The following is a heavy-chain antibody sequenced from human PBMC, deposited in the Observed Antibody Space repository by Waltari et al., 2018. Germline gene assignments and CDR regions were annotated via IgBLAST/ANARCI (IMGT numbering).Heavy chain of an antibody. D-gene: IGHD3-10*01. J-gene: IGHJ4*02. CDR3: TPLPGGSGQTFDY. Sequence: EVELVQSGAEVKKPGATGKIPCKASGSTFMDYFMHWVQQAPGKGLEWMGRIDPEDGETVYSEKFQGRVTITADTSTDTAYMELSSLTSGDTAVYYCTPLPGGSGQTFDYWGQGTLVTVSS. CDR1: GSTFMDYF. V-gene: IGHV1-69-2*01. CDR2: IDPEDGET.